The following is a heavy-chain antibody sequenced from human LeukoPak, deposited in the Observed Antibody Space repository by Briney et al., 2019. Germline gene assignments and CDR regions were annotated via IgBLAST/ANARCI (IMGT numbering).Heavy chain of an antibody. CDR1: GFSFTSYD. CDR2: INPNSGKT. V-gene: IGHV1-8*01. CDR3: ARGWKSYGTGSLEA. D-gene: IGHD3-10*01. Sequence: ASVRVSCKASGFSFTSYDLNWVRQATGQRLEWIGWINPNSGKTGYGQNFQGRVTMTRDNSISTAYMDLSSLRSEDTAVYYCARGWKSYGTGSLEAWGQGTLVIVSS. J-gene: IGHJ5*02.